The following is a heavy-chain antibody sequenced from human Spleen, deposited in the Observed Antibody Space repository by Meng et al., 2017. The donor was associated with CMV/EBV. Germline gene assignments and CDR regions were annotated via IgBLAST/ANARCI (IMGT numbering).Heavy chain of an antibody. CDR2: TIPDYAT. CDR3: ATPGRSQLLSRTYYYAMDV. J-gene: IGHJ6*02. Sequence: ASVKVSCKASGYTFPSYGISWVRQAPGQGLEWMGGTIPDYATNYGQKFQGRLTITTDESTNTAYMQLSNLRSEDSAVYYWATPGRSQLLSRTYYYAMDVWGQGTTVTVSS. D-gene: IGHD3-16*02. V-gene: IGHV1-18*01. CDR1: GYTFPSYG.